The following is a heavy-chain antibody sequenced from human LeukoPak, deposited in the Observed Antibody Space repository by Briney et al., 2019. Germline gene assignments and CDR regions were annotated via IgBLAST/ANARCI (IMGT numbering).Heavy chain of an antibody. D-gene: IGHD7-27*01. CDR3: AKLVTGVSYFDY. CDR2: ISYDGSNK. V-gene: IGHV3-30*18. J-gene: IGHJ4*02. CDR1: GFTFSSYG. Sequence: GGSLRLSCAASGFTFSSYGMHWVRQAPGKGLEWVVVISYDGSNKYYADSVKGRFTISRDNSKNTLYLQMNSLRAEDTAVYYCAKLVTGVSYFDYWGQGTLVTVSS.